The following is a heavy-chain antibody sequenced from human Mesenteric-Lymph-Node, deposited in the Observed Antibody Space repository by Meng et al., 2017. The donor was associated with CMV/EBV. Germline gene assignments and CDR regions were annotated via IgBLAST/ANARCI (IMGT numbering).Heavy chain of an antibody. CDR2: IKQDGSEK. Sequence: GGSLRLSCAASGFTFSSYWMSWVRQAPGKGLEWVANIKQDGSEKYHVDSVKGRFTISRDNAKNSLYLQMNSLRAEDTAVYYCASGEAQPHYYYGMDVWGQGTTVTVSS. CDR3: ASGEAQPHYYYGMDV. D-gene: IGHD7-27*01. J-gene: IGHJ6*02. CDR1: GFTFSSYW. V-gene: IGHV3-7*01.